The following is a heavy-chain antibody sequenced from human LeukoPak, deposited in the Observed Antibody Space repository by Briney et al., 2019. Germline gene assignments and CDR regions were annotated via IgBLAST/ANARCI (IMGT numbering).Heavy chain of an antibody. Sequence: GGSLRLSCAASGFTFSNDAMNWVRQAPGKGLEWVSTISGSGGSTYFADSVKGRFTISRDNSKNTLYLQMNSLRAEDTAVYYCAKEGYGDFDYWGQGTLVTVSS. CDR3: AKEGYGDFDY. V-gene: IGHV3-23*01. D-gene: IGHD4-17*01. J-gene: IGHJ4*02. CDR2: ISGSGGST. CDR1: GFTFSNDA.